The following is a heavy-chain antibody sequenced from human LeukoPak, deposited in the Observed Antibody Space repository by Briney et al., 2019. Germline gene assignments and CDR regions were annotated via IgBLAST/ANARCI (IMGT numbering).Heavy chain of an antibody. J-gene: IGHJ3*02. D-gene: IGHD3-10*01. CDR1: GGSINSGGYY. CDR2: IYFSGST. CDR3: ARSSVTMVRGVIYDAFDI. Sequence: PSQTLSLTCTVSGGSINSGGYYWSWIRHHPGKGLEWIVYIYFSGSTYYNPSLKSRVTISVDTSKNHFSLKLSSVTAADTAVYYCARSSVTMVRGVIYDAFDIWGQGTMVTVSS. V-gene: IGHV4-31*03.